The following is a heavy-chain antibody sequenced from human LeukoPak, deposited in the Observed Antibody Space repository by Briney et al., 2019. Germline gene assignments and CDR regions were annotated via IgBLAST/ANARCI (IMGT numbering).Heavy chain of an antibody. CDR3: VRHKDPGSYYYYYGMDV. Sequence: PSETLSLTCTVSGGSISIDTFYWGWIRQPPGKWLEWIGSIYYSGNTYYNPSVETRVTISVDTSKNQFSLRLSSVTAADTAVYCCVRHKDPGSYYYYYGMDVWGQGTTVTVSS. J-gene: IGHJ6*02. CDR1: GGSISIDTFY. CDR2: IYYSGNT. V-gene: IGHV4-39*01.